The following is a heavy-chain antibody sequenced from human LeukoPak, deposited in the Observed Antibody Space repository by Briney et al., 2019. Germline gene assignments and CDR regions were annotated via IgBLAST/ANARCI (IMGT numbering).Heavy chain of an antibody. CDR3: AKDSEQLPHSVDY. V-gene: IGHV3-30*18. CDR1: GFTFSSYG. J-gene: IGHJ4*02. D-gene: IGHD6-13*01. Sequence: GGSLRLSCAASGFTFSSYGMHWVRQVPGKGLEWVAVISYDGSNKYYADSVKGRFTISRDNSKNTLYLQMNSLRAEDTAVYYCAKDSEQLPHSVDYWGQGTLVTVSS. CDR2: ISYDGSNK.